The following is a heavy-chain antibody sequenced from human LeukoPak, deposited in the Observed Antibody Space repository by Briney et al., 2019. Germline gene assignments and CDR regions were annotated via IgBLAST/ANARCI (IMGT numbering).Heavy chain of an antibody. V-gene: IGHV1-69*04. CDR1: GGTFSSYA. J-gene: IGHJ4*02. D-gene: IGHD3-10*01. CDR2: IIPILGIA. CDR3: ARAITNYYGSAPFDY. Sequence: SVKVSCKASGGTFSSYAISWVRQAPGQGLEWMGRIIPILGIANYAQKFQGRVTITADKSTSTAYMELSSLRSEDTAVYYCARAITNYYGSAPFDYWGQGTLVTVSS.